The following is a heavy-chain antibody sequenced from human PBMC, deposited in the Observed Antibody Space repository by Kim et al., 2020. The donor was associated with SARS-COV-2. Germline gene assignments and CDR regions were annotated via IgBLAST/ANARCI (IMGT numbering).Heavy chain of an antibody. CDR1: GFTFSSYA. V-gene: IGHV3-23*01. CDR2: ISGSGGST. CDR3: AKGSITMIVGGYFDY. D-gene: IGHD3-22*01. Sequence: GGSLRLSCAASGFTFSSYAMSWVRQAPGKGLEWVSAISGSGGSTYYADSVKGRFTISRDNSKNTLYLQMNSLRVEDTAVYYCAKGSITMIVGGYFDYWGQGTLVTVSS. J-gene: IGHJ4*02.